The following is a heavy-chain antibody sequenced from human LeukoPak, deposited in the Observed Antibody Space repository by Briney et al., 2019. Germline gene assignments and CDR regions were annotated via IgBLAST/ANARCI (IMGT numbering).Heavy chain of an antibody. CDR3: AKDSGGPPWSKIGVVIHFDY. CDR1: GFTFSSYA. D-gene: IGHD3-3*01. V-gene: IGHV3-23*01. J-gene: IGHJ4*02. Sequence: GGSRRLSCAASGFTFSSYAMSWVRQAPGKGLEWVSAISGSGGSTYYAYSVKGRFTISRDNSKNTLYLQMDSLRAEDTAVHYCAKDSGGPPWSKIGVVIHFDYWGQGTLVTVSS. CDR2: ISGSGGST.